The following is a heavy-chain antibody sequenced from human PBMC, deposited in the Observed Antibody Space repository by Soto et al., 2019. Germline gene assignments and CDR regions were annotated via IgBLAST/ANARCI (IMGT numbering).Heavy chain of an antibody. D-gene: IGHD4-17*01. CDR2: FDPDEAET. V-gene: IGHV1-24*01. CDR3: TTYHGDYNFDH. J-gene: IGHJ5*02. Sequence: QVQLVQSGAEVKKPGASVKVSCKVSGYTLNEVAMHWVRQAPGKGLEWLGGFDPDEAETIYAQHFQGRVTMTEDTSTDTVYMELSSLRSEDKVLYFCTTYHGDYNFDHWGQGTLVTVSS. CDR1: GYTLNEVA.